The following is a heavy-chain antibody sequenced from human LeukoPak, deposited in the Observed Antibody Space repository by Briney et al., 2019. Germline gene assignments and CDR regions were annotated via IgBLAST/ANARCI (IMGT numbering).Heavy chain of an antibody. V-gene: IGHV4-39*01. CDR2: IYYSGST. D-gene: IGHD6-19*01. J-gene: IGHJ4*02. CDR3: ARQSTKDNSGWFFDF. Sequence: PSETLSLTCTVSGGSIRSTGYYWGWIRQPPGKGLEWIESIYYSGSTYYKPPLKSRVTISVDTSKNQFSLKVSSVTAADTALYYCARQSTKDNSGWFFDFWGQGTLVTVFS. CDR1: GGSIRSTGYY.